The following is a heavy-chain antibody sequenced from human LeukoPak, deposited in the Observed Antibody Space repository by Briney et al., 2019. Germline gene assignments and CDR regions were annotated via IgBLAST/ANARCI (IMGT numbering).Heavy chain of an antibody. CDR1: GGSFSGYY. Sequence: PSETLSLTCAVYGGSFSGYYWSWIRQPPGKGLEWIGEINHSGSTNYNPSLKSRVTISVDTSKNQFSLKLSSVTAADTAVYYCARGGGMATINWGQGTLVTVSS. V-gene: IGHV4-34*01. D-gene: IGHD5-24*01. CDR2: INHSGST. J-gene: IGHJ4*02. CDR3: ARGGGMATIN.